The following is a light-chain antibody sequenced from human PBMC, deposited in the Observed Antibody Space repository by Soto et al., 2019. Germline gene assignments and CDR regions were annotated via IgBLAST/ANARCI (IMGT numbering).Light chain of an antibody. V-gene: IGKV3-15*01. J-gene: IGKJ4*01. CDR1: QTVSSN. CDR3: QQYNNWPPLT. CDR2: DTS. Sequence: EIVMTQSPATLSVSPGERATLSCRASQTVSSNLAWYQQKPGQAPRLLIYDTSTRATGIPARFSGSGSGTEFTLTSSCLQSEDFAVYYCQQYNNWPPLTFGGGTKVEIK.